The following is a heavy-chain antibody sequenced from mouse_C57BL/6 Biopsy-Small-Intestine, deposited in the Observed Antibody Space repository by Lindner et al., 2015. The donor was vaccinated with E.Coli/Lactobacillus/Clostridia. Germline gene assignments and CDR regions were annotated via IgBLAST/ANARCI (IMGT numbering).Heavy chain of an antibody. CDR2: INAGNDNT. D-gene: IGHD1-2*01. V-gene: IGHV1-84*02. CDR3: AGESLRYFDRLCDY. Sequence: SVKVSCKASGYTFTNYAMHWVRQAPGQRLEWMGWINAGNDNTKYSQKFQGRVTITRDTSASTAYMELSSLRSEDTAVYYCAGESLRYFDRLCDYWGQGTLVTVSS. J-gene: IGHJ4*01. CDR1: GYTFTNYA.